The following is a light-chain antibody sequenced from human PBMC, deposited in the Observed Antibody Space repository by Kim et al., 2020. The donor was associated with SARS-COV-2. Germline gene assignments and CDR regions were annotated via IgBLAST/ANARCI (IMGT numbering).Light chain of an antibody. Sequence: SPVQRASHASMASHSVSINCLAGYHQNPGQAPRLLINDASSRATGIPDRFSGSGSGTDFTLTISRLEPEDFAVYYCQQYGSSLSYTFGQGTKLQI. J-gene: IGKJ2*01. CDR2: DAS. V-gene: IGKV3-20*01. CDR3: QQYGSSLSYT. CDR1: HSVSINC.